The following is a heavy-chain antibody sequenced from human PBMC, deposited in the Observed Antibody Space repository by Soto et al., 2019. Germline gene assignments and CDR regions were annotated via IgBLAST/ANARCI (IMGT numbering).Heavy chain of an antibody. Sequence: PGGSLRLSCAASGFTFSSYGMHWVRQAPGKGLEWVAVISYDGSNKYYADSVKGRFTISRDNSKNTLYLQMNSLRAEDTAVYYCAKDKEVYSSSWDPYFDYWGQGTLVTAPQ. CDR1: GFTFSSYG. CDR2: ISYDGSNK. V-gene: IGHV3-30*18. CDR3: AKDKEVYSSSWDPYFDY. J-gene: IGHJ4*02. D-gene: IGHD6-13*01.